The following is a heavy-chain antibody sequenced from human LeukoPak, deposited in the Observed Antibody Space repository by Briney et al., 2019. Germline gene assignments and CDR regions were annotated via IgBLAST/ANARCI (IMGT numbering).Heavy chain of an antibody. CDR2: TNSDGSST. D-gene: IGHD2-15*01. CDR3: ASGSSGGDYYYMDV. CDR1: GFTFSSYW. V-gene: IGHV3-74*01. J-gene: IGHJ6*03. Sequence: AESLRFSCAASGFTFSSYWMHWLPQAPGKGVVGGLRTNSDGSSTRYADYVKGRFTIATDNAKNTLYLQMNSLRAEDTAVYYCASGSSGGDYYYMDVWGKGTTVTVSS.